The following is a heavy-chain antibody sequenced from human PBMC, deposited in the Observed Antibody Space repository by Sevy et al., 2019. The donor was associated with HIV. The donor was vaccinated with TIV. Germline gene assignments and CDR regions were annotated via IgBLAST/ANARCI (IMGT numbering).Heavy chain of an antibody. V-gene: IGHV4-39*01. CDR2: IYYSGST. J-gene: IGHJ5*02. CDR3: ARQRWPIVVVPAAMMGWFDP. Sequence: SETLSLTCTVSGGSISSSSYYWGWIRQPPGKGLEWIGSIYYSGSTYYNPSLKSRVTISGDTSKNQFSLKLSSVTAADTAVYYCARQRWPIVVVPAAMMGWFDPWGQGTLVTVSS. D-gene: IGHD2-2*01. CDR1: GGSISSSSYY.